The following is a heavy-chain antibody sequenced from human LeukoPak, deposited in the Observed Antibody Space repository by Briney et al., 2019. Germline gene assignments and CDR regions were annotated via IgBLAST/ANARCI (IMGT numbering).Heavy chain of an antibody. CDR1: GGSFSGYY. CDR3: VRESGDLGKAYDS. CDR2: INHSGST. V-gene: IGHV4-34*01. D-gene: IGHD3-16*01. Sequence: SETLSLTCAVYGGSFSGYYWSWIRQPPGKGLEWIGEINHSGSTNYNPSLKSRVIILVDTPKNQFSLTLRSATAADTAVYFCVRESGDLGKAYDSWGQGTRVTVS. J-gene: IGHJ4*02.